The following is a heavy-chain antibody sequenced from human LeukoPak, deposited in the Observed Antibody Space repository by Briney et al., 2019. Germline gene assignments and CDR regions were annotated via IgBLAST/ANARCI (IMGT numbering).Heavy chain of an antibody. D-gene: IGHD6-25*01. J-gene: IGHJ3*02. CDR3: ARDGGPDAFDI. V-gene: IGHV4-4*02. CDR2: IYHSGST. CDR1: GGSISSSNW. Sequence: SETLSLTCAVSGGSISSSNWWSWAGPPPGKGLEWIGEIYHSGSTNYNPSLKSRVTISVDKSKNQFSLKLSSVTAADTAVYYCARDGGPDAFDIWGQGTMVTVSS.